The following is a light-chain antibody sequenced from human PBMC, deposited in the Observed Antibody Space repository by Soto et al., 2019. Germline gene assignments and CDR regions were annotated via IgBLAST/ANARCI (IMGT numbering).Light chain of an antibody. J-gene: IGKJ1*01. V-gene: IGKV3-20*01. CDR3: QQYGSLSWA. Sequence: EIGLTQSPGTLSLSTGERATLSCRASQSVGSDFLAWYQQRPGQPPRILIFGASGRATGIPDRFSGSGSGTDFTLTISRLEPEDFAVYYCQQYGSLSWAFGQGTKVDIK. CDR2: GAS. CDR1: QSVGSDF.